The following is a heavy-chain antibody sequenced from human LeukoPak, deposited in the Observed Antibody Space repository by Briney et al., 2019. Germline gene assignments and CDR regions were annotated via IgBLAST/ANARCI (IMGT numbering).Heavy chain of an antibody. V-gene: IGHV3-48*01. CDR2: ISRTVDTI. CDR3: AKDPNGDYVGAFDS. CDR1: GFTFSSKA. Sequence: GGSLRLSCVASGFTFSSKAMNWVRQAPGKGLEWVAYISRTVDTIYYADSVKGRFTISRDHAKNSIYLQMNSLRAEDTAVYYCAKDPNGDYVGAFDSWGQGTLVTVSS. J-gene: IGHJ3*02. D-gene: IGHD4-17*01.